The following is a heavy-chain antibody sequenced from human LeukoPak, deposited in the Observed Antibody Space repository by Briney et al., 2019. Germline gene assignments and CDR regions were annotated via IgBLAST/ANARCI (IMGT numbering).Heavy chain of an antibody. J-gene: IGHJ4*02. CDR3: ARGGGNFDY. Sequence: GGSLRLSYAASEFTFSSYTINWVRQAPGKGLEWVSSISSTSTYISYADSVKGRFTISRDNAKNSLYLQMNSLRAEDTAVYYCARGGGNFDYWGQGTLVTVSS. D-gene: IGHD2-15*01. CDR1: EFTFSSYT. CDR2: ISSTSTYI. V-gene: IGHV3-21*01.